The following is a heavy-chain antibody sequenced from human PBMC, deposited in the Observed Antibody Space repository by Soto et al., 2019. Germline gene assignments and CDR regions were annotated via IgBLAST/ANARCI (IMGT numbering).Heavy chain of an antibody. V-gene: IGHV1-24*01. CDR1: GYTLTELS. D-gene: IGHD6-6*01. J-gene: IGHJ4*02. CDR2: FDPEDGET. Sequence: GASVKVSCKVSGYTLTELSMHWVRQAPGKGLEWMGGFDPEDGETIYAQKFQGRVTMTEDTSTDTAYMELSSLRSEDTAVYYCATDNPRRSSSPGDYWGQGTLVTVSS. CDR3: ATDNPRRSSSPGDY.